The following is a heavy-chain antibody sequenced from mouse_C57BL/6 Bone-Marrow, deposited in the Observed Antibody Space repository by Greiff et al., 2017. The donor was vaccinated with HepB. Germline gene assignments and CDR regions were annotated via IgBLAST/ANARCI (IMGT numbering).Heavy chain of an antibody. CDR1: GYTFTDYY. CDR2: IYPGSGNT. Sequence: QVQLQQSGAELVRPGASVKLSCKASGYTFTDYYINWVKQRPGQGLGWIARIYPGSGNTYYNEKFKGKATLTAEKSSSTAYMQLSSLTSEDSAVYFCARDYYGSSYWYFDVWGTGTTVTVSS. D-gene: IGHD1-1*01. CDR3: ARDYYGSSYWYFDV. V-gene: IGHV1-76*01. J-gene: IGHJ1*03.